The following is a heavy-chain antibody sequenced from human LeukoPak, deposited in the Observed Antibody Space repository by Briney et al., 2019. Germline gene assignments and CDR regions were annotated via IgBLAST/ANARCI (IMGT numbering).Heavy chain of an antibody. D-gene: IGHD5-24*01. Sequence: ASVKVSCKASGYTFTGYFMHWVRQAPGQGLEWIGWINPNSGGTNYAQKFQGRVTMARDTSISTAYMELSRLRADDTAVYYCARTWGVEMATISTIDYWGQGTLVTVSS. V-gene: IGHV1-2*02. CDR3: ARTWGVEMATISTIDY. CDR1: GYTFTGYF. CDR2: INPNSGGT. J-gene: IGHJ4*02.